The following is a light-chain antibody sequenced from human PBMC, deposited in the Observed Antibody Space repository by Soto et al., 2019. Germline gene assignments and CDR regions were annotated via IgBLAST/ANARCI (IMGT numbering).Light chain of an antibody. CDR3: MQATQSPT. Sequence: EIVMTQTPLSSPVTLGQPASISCRSSQSLVHSNGHTYLSWLHQRPGQPPRRLIYEVSNRFSGVPDRFSGSGAGTDFTLRISRVEAEDVGGYYCMQATQSPTVGPGTKVDIK. V-gene: IGKV2-24*01. J-gene: IGKJ3*01. CDR1: QSLVHSNGHTY. CDR2: EVS.